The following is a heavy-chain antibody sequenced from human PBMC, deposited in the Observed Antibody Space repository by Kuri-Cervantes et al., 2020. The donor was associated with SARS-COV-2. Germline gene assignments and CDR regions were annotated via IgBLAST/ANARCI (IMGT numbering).Heavy chain of an antibody. V-gene: IGHV3-30*04. D-gene: IGHD3-3*01. CDR2: ISYDGSNK. CDR1: GYTFSSYA. Sequence: GGSLRLSCAASGYTFSSYAMHWVRQAPGKGLEWVAVISYDGSNKYYADSVKGRFTISRDNSKNTLYLQMNSLRAEDTAVYYCARTYYDFWSGYYDGGEAFDYWGQGTLVTVSS. CDR3: ARTYYDFWSGYYDGGEAFDY. J-gene: IGHJ4*02.